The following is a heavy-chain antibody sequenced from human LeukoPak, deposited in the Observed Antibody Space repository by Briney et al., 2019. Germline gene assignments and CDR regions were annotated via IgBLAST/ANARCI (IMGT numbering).Heavy chain of an antibody. CDR2: MNPNSGNT. D-gene: IGHD6-6*01. CDR3: ARGFSSSSTGYYYYYYMDV. Sequence: ASVKGSCKASGYTFTSYDINWVRQATGQGLEWMGWMNPNSGNTGYAQKFQGRVTITRNTSISTAYMELSSLRSEDTAVYYCARGFSSSSTGYYYYYYMDVWGKGTTVTVSS. CDR1: GYTFTSYD. J-gene: IGHJ6*03. V-gene: IGHV1-8*03.